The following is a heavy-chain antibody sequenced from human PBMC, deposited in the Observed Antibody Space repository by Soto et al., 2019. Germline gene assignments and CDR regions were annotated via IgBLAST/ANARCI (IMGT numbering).Heavy chain of an antibody. D-gene: IGHD6-13*01. V-gene: IGHV1-8*01. Sequence: GASVKVSCKASGYTFTSYDINWVRQATGQGLEWMGWMNPNSGNTGYAPKFQGRVTMTRNTSISTAYMELSSLRSEDTAVYYCAILRSSWTEGPRDYYYYYGMDVWGQGTTVTVSS. J-gene: IGHJ6*02. CDR3: AILRSSWTEGPRDYYYYYGMDV. CDR1: GYTFTSYD. CDR2: MNPNSGNT.